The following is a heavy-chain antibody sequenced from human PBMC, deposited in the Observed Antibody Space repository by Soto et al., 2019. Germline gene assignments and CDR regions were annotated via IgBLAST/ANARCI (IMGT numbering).Heavy chain of an antibody. Sequence: GGSLRLSCAASGFTVSTKYMSWVRQAPGKGLECVSVIYGGGGTYYADPVKGRFTISRDNSKNSLYLQMNSLRDEDTAVYFCARGFDLQYGLDVWGQGTTVTVSS. V-gene: IGHV3-66*01. J-gene: IGHJ6*02. CDR1: GFTVSTKY. D-gene: IGHD3-10*01. CDR3: ARGFDLQYGLDV. CDR2: IYGGGGT.